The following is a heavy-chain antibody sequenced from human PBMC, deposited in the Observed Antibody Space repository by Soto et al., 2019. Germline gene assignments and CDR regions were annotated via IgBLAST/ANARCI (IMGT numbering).Heavy chain of an antibody. CDR2: ISYDGSNK. CDR1: GFTFSSYG. CDR3: AKDSRIGFVYYYYGMDV. Sequence: QVQLVESGGGVVQPGRSLRLSCAASGFTFSSYGMHWVRQAPGKGLEWVAVISYDGSNKYYADSVKSRFTISRDNSKNTLYLQMNSLRAEDTAVYYCAKDSRIGFVYYYYGMDVWGQGTTVTVSS. J-gene: IGHJ6*02. V-gene: IGHV3-30*18.